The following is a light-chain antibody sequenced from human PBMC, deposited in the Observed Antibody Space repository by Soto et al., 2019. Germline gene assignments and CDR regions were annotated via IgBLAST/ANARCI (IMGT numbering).Light chain of an antibody. CDR3: QQYGNSPIT. CDR2: GTS. V-gene: IGKV3-20*01. CDR1: QSASSY. J-gene: IGKJ5*01. Sequence: EIVLTQYQATLSVSPGDRATLSCRASQSASSYLAWYQQKPGQAPRLLIYGTSSRATGIPDKFSGSGSGTDFTLTISRLEPEDFAVYYCQQYGNSPITFGQGTRLEIK.